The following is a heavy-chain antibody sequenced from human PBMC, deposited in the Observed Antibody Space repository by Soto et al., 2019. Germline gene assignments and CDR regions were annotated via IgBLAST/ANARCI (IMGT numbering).Heavy chain of an antibody. CDR1: GFTFDDYA. V-gene: IGHV3-9*01. CDR3: AKARHFIVGATGPAVDFDY. Sequence: LRLSCAASGFTFDDYAMHWVRQAPGKGLEWVSGISWNSGSIGYADSVKGRFTISRDNAKNSLYLQMNSLRAEDTALYYCAKARHFIVGATGPAVDFDYWGQGTLVTVSS. D-gene: IGHD1-26*01. J-gene: IGHJ4*02. CDR2: ISWNSGSI.